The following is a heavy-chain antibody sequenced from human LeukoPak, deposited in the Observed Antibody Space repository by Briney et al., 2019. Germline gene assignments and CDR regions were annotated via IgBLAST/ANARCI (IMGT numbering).Heavy chain of an antibody. CDR2: ISGGGGST. D-gene: IGHD2-8*01. CDR3: AKGSAWATKYFDY. V-gene: IGHV3-23*01. J-gene: IGHJ4*02. Sequence: GGSLRLSCAVSGFTFSSYAMSWVRQAPGKGLEWVSTISGGGGSTYYANSVKGRFTVSRDNSKNTLYLQMNSLRPEDTAVYYCAKGSAWATKYFDYWGQGTLVTVSS. CDR1: GFTFSSYA.